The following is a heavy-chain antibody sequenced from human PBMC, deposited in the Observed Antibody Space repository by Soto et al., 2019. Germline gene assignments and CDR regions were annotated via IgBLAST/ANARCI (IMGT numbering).Heavy chain of an antibody. V-gene: IGHV4-34*01. CDR2: INHSGST. CDR3: ARGFWGYSGYARGDYFDY. Sequence: QVQLQQWGAGLLKPSETLSLTCAVYGGSFSGYYWSWIRQPPGKGLEWIGEINHSGSTNYNPSLKSRVTISVDTSKNQFSLKLSSVTAADTAVYYCARGFWGYSGYARGDYFDYWGQGTLVTVSS. CDR1: GGSFSGYY. D-gene: IGHD5-12*01. J-gene: IGHJ4*02.